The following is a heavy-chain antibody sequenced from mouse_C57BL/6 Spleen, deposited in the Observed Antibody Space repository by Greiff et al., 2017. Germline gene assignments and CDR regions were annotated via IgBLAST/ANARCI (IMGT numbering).Heavy chain of an antibody. CDR3: ARHGTTVVDY. CDR1: GFTFSSYT. V-gene: IGHV5-9*01. CDR2: ISGGGGNT. J-gene: IGHJ2*01. D-gene: IGHD1-1*01. Sequence: EVHLVESGGGLVKPGGSLKLSCAASGFTFSSYTMSWVRQTPEKRLEWVATISGGGGNTYYPDSVKGRFTISRDNAKNTLYLQMSSLRSEDTALYYCARHGTTVVDYWGQGTTLTVSS.